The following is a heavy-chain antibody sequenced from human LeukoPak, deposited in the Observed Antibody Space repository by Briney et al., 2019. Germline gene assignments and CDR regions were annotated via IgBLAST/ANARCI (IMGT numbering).Heavy chain of an antibody. V-gene: IGHV4-34*01. CDR1: GGSFSGYY. Sequence: SETLSLTCAVYGGSFSGYYWSWIRQPPGKGLEWIGEINHSGSTNYNPSLKSRVTISVDTSKNQFSLKLSSVTAADTAVYYCARGGGPNCSGGSCYSLVDAFDIWGQGTMVTVSS. CDR3: ARGGGPNCSGGSCYSLVDAFDI. J-gene: IGHJ3*02. D-gene: IGHD2-15*01. CDR2: INHSGST.